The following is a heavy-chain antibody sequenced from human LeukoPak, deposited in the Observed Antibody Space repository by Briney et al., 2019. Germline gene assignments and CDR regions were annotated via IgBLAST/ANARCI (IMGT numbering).Heavy chain of an antibody. CDR3: AKVILGVNVPHWFDR. CDR1: GFTFSSYA. D-gene: IGHD3-3*01. CDR2: LSSGGATT. Sequence: GGSLRLSCAVSGFTFSSYAMSWVRQAPGKGLAWVSALSSGGATTYYADSVKGRFTISRDNYKNTLYLQMSSLRAEDTAVYYCAKVILGVNVPHWFDRWGQGTLVTVSS. V-gene: IGHV3-23*01. J-gene: IGHJ5*02.